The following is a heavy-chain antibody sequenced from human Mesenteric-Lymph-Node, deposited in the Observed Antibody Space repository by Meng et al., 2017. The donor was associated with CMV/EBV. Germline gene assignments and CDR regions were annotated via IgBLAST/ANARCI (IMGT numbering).Heavy chain of an antibody. CDR3: ARLRGSSPFDY. V-gene: IGHV5-51*01. CDR1: GDTFANFW. D-gene: IGHD1-26*01. Sequence: GESLKISCKGSGDTFANFWIAWVRQMPGKGLECMGVIYPADSDTRYSPSFEGQVTITVDKSISTTYLQWSSLKASDTAMYYCARLRGSSPFDYWGQGNLVTVSS. J-gene: IGHJ4*02. CDR2: IYPADSDT.